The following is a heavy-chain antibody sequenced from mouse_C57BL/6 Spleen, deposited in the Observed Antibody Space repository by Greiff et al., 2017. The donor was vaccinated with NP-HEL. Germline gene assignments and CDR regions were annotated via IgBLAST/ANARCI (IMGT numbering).Heavy chain of an antibody. Sequence: VQLQQSGPELVKPGASVKIPCKASGYTFTDYNMDWVKQSHGKSLEWIGDINPNNGGTIYNQKFKGKATLTVDKSSSTAYMELRSLTSEDTAVYYCARKGIIYDGYYNYAMDYWGQGTSVTVSS. CDR3: ARKGIIYDGYYNYAMDY. J-gene: IGHJ4*01. V-gene: IGHV1-18*01. D-gene: IGHD2-3*01. CDR2: INPNNGGT. CDR1: GYTFTDYN.